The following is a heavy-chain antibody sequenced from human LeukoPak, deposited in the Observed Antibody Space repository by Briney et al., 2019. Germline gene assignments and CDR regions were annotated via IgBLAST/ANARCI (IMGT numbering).Heavy chain of an antibody. CDR2: IDPSDSYT. Sequence: GESLKISCKGSGYSFTSYWISWVRQMPGKGLEWMGRIDPSDSYTNYSPSFQGHVTISADKSISTAYLQWSSLKASDTAMYYCARVDPPSMVRGAPTDIRGQGTMVTVSS. V-gene: IGHV5-10-1*01. CDR3: ARVDPPSMVRGAPTDI. D-gene: IGHD3-10*01. CDR1: GYSFTSYW. J-gene: IGHJ3*02.